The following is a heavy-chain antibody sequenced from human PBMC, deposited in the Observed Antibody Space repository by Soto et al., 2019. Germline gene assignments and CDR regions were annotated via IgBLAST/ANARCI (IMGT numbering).Heavy chain of an antibody. V-gene: IGHV5-51*01. CDR3: AIARGYSYVPYYGMDV. Sequence: PGESLKISCKGSGYSFTSYWISWVRQMPGKGLEWMGIIYPGDSDTRYSPSFQGQVTISADKSISTAYLQWSSLKASDTAMYYCAIARGYSYVPYYGMDVWGQGTTVTVSS. CDR2: IYPGDSDT. J-gene: IGHJ6*02. CDR1: GYSFTSYW. D-gene: IGHD5-18*01.